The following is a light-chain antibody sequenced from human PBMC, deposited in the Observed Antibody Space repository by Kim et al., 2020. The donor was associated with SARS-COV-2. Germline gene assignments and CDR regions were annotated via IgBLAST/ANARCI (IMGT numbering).Light chain of an antibody. CDR1: LVKGYP. CDR2: GKD. J-gene: IGLJ1*01. Sequence: TCHGELVKGYPAGWYHLQPGQAPVRVIYGKDHRASGIPDRFSGSSSGDTTSLTITGAQAEDEADYYCNSRVGSGDHYVFGPGTRVSVL. CDR3: NSRVGSGDHYV. V-gene: IGLV3-19*01.